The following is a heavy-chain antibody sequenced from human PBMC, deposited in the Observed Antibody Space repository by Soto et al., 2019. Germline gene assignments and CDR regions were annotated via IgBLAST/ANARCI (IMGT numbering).Heavy chain of an antibody. J-gene: IGHJ4*02. Sequence: QVQLVESGGGVVQPGRSLRLSCAASGFNFGCYGMHWVRQAPGKGLEWVAITRHDGSNTYYADSVRGRFTISRDNSKNTLYLQMNSLTVEDTAVYYCVRDGVGATTYFGYFDYWGQGTLITVSS. CDR3: VRDGVGATTYFGYFDY. CDR1: GFNFGCYG. D-gene: IGHD1-26*01. CDR2: TRHDGSNT. V-gene: IGHV3-33*01.